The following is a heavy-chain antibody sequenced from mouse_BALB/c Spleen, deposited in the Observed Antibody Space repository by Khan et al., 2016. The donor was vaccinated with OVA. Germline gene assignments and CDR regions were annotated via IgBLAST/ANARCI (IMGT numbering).Heavy chain of an antibody. CDR3: ARVGYSGTMDY. Sequence: QIQLVQSGPELKKPGETVKISCKASGYTFTNYGMNWVKQAPGKGLKWMGWINTYTGEPTYADDFKGRFAFSLETSASTVYLQINNLKNEDTATYFCARVGYSGTMDYWGQGTSVTVSS. CDR1: GYTFTNYG. CDR2: INTYTGEP. J-gene: IGHJ4*01. D-gene: IGHD2-14*01. V-gene: IGHV9-3-1*01.